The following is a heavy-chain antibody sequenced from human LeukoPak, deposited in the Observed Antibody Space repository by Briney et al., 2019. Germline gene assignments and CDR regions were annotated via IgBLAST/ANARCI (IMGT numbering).Heavy chain of an antibody. J-gene: IGHJ6*03. V-gene: IGHV3-7*01. CDR2: IKQDGSEK. CDR1: GFTFSSYW. Sequence: GGSLRLSCAASGFTFSSYWMSWVRQAPGKGLEWVANIKQDGSEKYYVDSVKGRFTISRDNAKNSLYLQMNSLRAEDTAVYYCARNYSSGYYGYYYYYMDVWGKGTTVTISS. D-gene: IGHD3-22*01. CDR3: ARNYSSGYYGYYYYYMDV.